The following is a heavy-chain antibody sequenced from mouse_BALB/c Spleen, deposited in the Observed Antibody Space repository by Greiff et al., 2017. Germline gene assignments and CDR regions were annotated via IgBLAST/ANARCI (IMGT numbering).Heavy chain of an antibody. Sequence: EVQLHQSGAELVKPGASVKLSCTASGFNIKDTYMNWVKQRPEQGLEWIGRIDPANGNTKYDPKFQGKATITADTSSNTAYLQLSSLTSEDTAVYYCARPYYDAMDDWGQGTSVTVSS. CDR3: ARPYYDAMDD. V-gene: IGHV14-3*02. CDR1: GFNIKDTY. J-gene: IGHJ4*01. CDR2: IDPANGNT.